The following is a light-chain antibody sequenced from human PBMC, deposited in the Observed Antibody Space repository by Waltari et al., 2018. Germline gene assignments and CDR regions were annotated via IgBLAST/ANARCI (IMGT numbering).Light chain of an antibody. J-gene: IGKJ3*01. CDR2: AAS. CDR3: QQANSFPIT. V-gene: IGKV1D-12*01. Sequence: TCRASQSINSWLAWYQQKPGKAPKLLIYAASHLQSGVPSRFSGSGSGTDFTLTISSLQPEDFATYYCQQANSFPITFGPGTKVDIK. CDR1: QSINSW.